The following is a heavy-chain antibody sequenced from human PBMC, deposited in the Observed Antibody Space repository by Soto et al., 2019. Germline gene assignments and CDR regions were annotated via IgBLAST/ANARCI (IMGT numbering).Heavy chain of an antibody. CDR1: GFSLTTSGVG. CDR3: AHMYYYGSGSYGPIDY. V-gene: IGHV2-5*02. D-gene: IGHD3-10*01. Sequence: QITLKESGPTLVKSTQTLTLTCTFSGFSLTTSGVGVGWIRQTPGKALEGLGIIYWDDDKRYSPSLKSRLTITKDTSKNQVVLSMTNMDPVDTATYYCAHMYYYGSGSYGPIDYWGQGTLVTVSS. J-gene: IGHJ4*02. CDR2: IYWDDDK.